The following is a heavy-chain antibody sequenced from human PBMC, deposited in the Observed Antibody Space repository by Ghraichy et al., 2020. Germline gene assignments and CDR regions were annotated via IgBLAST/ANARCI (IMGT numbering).Heavy chain of an antibody. D-gene: IGHD6-13*01. CDR1: GGSISSSSYY. J-gene: IGHJ4*02. V-gene: IGHV4-39*01. Sequence: SETLSLTCTVSGGSISSSSYYWGWIRQPPGKGLEWIGSIYYSGSTYYNPSLKSRVTISVYTSKNQFSLKLSSVTAADTAVYYCARPAAAGYYFDYWGQGTLVTVSS. CDR2: IYYSGST. CDR3: ARPAAAGYYFDY.